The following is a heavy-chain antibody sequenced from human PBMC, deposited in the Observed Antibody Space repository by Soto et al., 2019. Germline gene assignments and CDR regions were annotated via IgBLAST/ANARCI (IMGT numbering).Heavy chain of an antibody. CDR2: ISGTGGST. J-gene: IGHJ6*02. D-gene: IGHD2-2*01. CDR1: GLAFTAYG. V-gene: IGHV3-23*01. Sequence: GGSVRLSCAASGLAFTAYGMKWARQAPGKGLEWVSVISGTGGSTKYADSVKGRFTISRDNSEKTLYLQMNSLRAEDTAVYYCAKVGSSYYAMDVWGQGTSVTVSS. CDR3: AKVGSSYYAMDV.